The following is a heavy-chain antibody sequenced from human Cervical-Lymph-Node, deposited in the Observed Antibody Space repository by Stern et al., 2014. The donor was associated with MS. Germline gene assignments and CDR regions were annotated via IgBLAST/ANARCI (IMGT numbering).Heavy chain of an antibody. CDR1: GVTFSRDW. V-gene: IGHV3-7*01. D-gene: IGHD5-24*01. CDR3: AREYN. Sequence: EVQLVESGGGLVQPGGSLTLSCVASGVTFSRDWMSWVRQTPGKGLECVASINPDGSQKNYVGSVKGRFTISRDNAKNSLYLQMNTLRAEDTAIYYCAREYNWGQGTLVTVSS. CDR2: INPDGSQK. J-gene: IGHJ4*02.